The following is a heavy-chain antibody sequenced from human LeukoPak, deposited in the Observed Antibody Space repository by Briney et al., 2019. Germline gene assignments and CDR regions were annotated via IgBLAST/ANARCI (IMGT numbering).Heavy chain of an antibody. J-gene: IGHJ4*02. V-gene: IGHV3-66*01. CDR2: IYSGGST. CDR1: GFTVSSNY. CDR3: AREVAYGSGSYYDY. D-gene: IGHD3-10*01. Sequence: GGSLRLSCAASGFTVSSNYMSWVRQAPGKGLEWVSVIYSGGSTYYADSVKGRFTISRDDSKNTLYLQMNSLRAEDTAVYYCAREVAYGSGSYYDYWGQGTLVTVSS.